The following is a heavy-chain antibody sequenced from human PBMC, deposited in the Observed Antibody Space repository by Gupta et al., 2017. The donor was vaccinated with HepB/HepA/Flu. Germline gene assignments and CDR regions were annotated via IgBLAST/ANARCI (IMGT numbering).Heavy chain of an antibody. J-gene: IGHJ4*02. CDR3: ESYSI. Sequence: EVQVVEDGGGLVQPGGALRLFCAASFTLSSNYGKGVRQAPGRGLAWGSSFHSFENTYYADSVKGSVTTSSDKYNNMMSLQMDRLRPEDTAVYYRESYSIWGQGTLVTVSS. CDR1: FTLSSNY. CDR2: FHSFENT. D-gene: IGHD2-15*01. V-gene: IGHV3-66*01.